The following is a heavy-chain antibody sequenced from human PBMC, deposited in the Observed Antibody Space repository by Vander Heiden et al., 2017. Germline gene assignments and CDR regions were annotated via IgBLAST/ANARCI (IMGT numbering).Heavy chain of an antibody. Sequence: EVQLVESGGGLVQPGGSLRLSCAASVFTFSSYSMNWVRQAPGKGLEWVSYISSSSSTIYYADSVKGRFTISRDNAKNSLYLQMNSLRAEDTAVYYCARDADYGEYHWGQGTLVTVSS. J-gene: IGHJ5*02. V-gene: IGHV3-48*01. CDR1: VFTFSSYS. CDR2: ISSSSSTI. D-gene: IGHD4-17*01. CDR3: ARDADYGEYH.